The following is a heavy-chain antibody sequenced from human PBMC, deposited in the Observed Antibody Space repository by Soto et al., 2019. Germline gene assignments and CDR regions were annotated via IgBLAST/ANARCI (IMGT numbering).Heavy chain of an antibody. CDR2: IYYAGTT. V-gene: IGHV4-59*08. CDR3: ARLGAFYQALDS. J-gene: IGHJ4*02. Sequence: QVQLQESGPGLVKPSETLSLRCSVSGASLSPNYWSWIRQPPGKGLEWIGYIYYAGTTTYNPSLKSRLTISLNTSENEVSLELTSVTAADTAVYYCARLGAFYQALDSWGQGTLVTVSS. CDR1: GASLSPNY. D-gene: IGHD2-2*01.